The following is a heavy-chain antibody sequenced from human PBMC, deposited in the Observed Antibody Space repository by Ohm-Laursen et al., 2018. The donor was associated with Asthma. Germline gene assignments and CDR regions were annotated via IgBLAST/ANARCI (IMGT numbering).Heavy chain of an antibody. D-gene: IGHD2-2*01. CDR3: AKTGCSSTSCYSPYYYYYGMDV. Sequence: RSLRLSCAASGFTFSSYGMHWVRQAPGKGLEWVAVISYDGSYKYYADSVKGRFTISRDNSKNTLYLQMNSLRAEDTAVYYCAKTGCSSTSCYSPYYYYYGMDVWGQGTTVTVSS. V-gene: IGHV3-30*18. CDR2: ISYDGSYK. CDR1: GFTFSSYG. J-gene: IGHJ6*02.